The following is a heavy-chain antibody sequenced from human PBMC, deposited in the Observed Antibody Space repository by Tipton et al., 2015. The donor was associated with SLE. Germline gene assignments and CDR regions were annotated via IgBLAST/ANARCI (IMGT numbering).Heavy chain of an antibody. V-gene: IGHV3-30*04. J-gene: IGHJ4*02. CDR1: EFTFSIYA. CDR3: ARIDYSAYCSSDNCYAADY. Sequence: LSLPCVASEFTFSIYAMHWVRQAPGKGLEWVAVISNDGSNKYYADSVKGRFTASRDNSKNTLYLQLNSVRAEDTAVYHCARIDYSAYCSSDNCYAADYWGQGTLVIVSS. D-gene: IGHD2-2*01. CDR2: ISNDGSNK.